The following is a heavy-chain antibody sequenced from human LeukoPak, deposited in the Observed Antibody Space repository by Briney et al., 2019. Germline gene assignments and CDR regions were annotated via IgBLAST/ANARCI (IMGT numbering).Heavy chain of an antibody. D-gene: IGHD5-12*01. V-gene: IGHV1-18*01. Sequence: ASVKVSCKASGYTLTRYGISWVRQAPGQGLEWMAWISDYNGVRDTYYAQKVQGRVTLTTDASTTTAYMELRSLRSDDTAIYYCARGRGYSGYALDYWGQGTQVTVSS. CDR1: GYTLTRYG. CDR2: ISDYNGVRDT. CDR3: ARGRGYSGYALDY. J-gene: IGHJ4*02.